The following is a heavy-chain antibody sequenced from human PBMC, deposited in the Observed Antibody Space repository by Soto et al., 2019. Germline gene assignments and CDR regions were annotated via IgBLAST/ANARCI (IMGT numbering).Heavy chain of an antibody. D-gene: IGHD3-9*01. J-gene: IGHJ4*02. CDR2: IYYSGST. Sequence: SETLSLTCTVSGGSISSGGYYWSWIRQHPGKGLEWIGYIYYSGSTYYNPSLKSRVTISVDTSKNQFSLKLSSVTAADTAVYYCARASDILTGYYFQSSSFDYWGQGTLVTVSS. CDR3: ARASDILTGYYFQSSSFDY. CDR1: GGSISSGGYY. V-gene: IGHV4-31*03.